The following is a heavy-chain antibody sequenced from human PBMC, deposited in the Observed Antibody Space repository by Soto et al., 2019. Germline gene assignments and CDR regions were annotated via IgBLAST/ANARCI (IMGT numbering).Heavy chain of an antibody. D-gene: IGHD2-15*01. V-gene: IGHV3-30-3*01. J-gene: IGHJ6*02. CDR3: ARGYCSGGSCYSATIYYYYGMDV. CDR2: ISYDGSNK. CDR1: GFTFSSYA. Sequence: PGGSLRLSCAASGFTFSSYAMHWVRQAPGKGLEWVAVISYDGSNKYYADSVKGRFTISRDNSKNTLYLQMNSLRAEDTAVYYCARGYCSGGSCYSATIYYYYGMDVWGQGTTVTVSS.